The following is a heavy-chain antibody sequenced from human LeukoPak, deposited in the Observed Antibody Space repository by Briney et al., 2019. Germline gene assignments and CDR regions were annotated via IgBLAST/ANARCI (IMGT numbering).Heavy chain of an antibody. CDR3: ARVVRIAVNYYSYYMDV. CDR2: ISSGSNTI. J-gene: IGHJ6*03. Sequence: GGSLRLSCAASGFTFSIYNMNWVRQAPGKGLEWVSYISSGSNTIYYADSVKGRFTIARDNAKNSLYLQMSSLRAEDTAVYYCARVVRIAVNYYSYYMDVWGIGTTVPVSS. V-gene: IGHV3-48*01. D-gene: IGHD6-19*01. CDR1: GFTFSIYN.